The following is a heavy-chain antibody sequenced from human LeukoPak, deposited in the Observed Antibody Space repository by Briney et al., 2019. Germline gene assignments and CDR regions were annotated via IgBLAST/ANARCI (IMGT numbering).Heavy chain of an antibody. Sequence: PSETLSLTCTVSGGSISSYYWSWIRQPPGKGLEWIGYIYYSGSTTYNPSLKSRVTISVDTSKNQFSLKLSSVTAADTAVYYCARDNGCSSTSCPYYYYYYMDVWGKGTTVTVSS. J-gene: IGHJ6*03. CDR3: ARDNGCSSTSCPYYYYYYMDV. CDR2: IYYSGST. V-gene: IGHV4-59*01. D-gene: IGHD2-2*01. CDR1: GGSISSYY.